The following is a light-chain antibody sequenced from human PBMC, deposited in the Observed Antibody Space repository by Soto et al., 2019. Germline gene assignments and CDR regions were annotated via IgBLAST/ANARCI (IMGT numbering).Light chain of an antibody. CDR1: QSISSW. CDR2: KAS. V-gene: IGKV1-5*03. CDR3: QQYYSSSPYT. Sequence: DIQMTQSPSTLSASVGDRVTITCRASQSISSWLAWYQQKPGKAPKLLIYKASSLESGVPSRFSGSGSGTEFTLTISSLQPDDFATYYCQQYYSSSPYTCGRGTKLEIK. J-gene: IGKJ2*01.